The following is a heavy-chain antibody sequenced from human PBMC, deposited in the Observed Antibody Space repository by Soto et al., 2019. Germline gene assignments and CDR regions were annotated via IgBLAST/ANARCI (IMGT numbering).Heavy chain of an antibody. CDR2: IYSVGST. CDR1: VFTVSSYY. D-gene: IGHD3-10*01. Sequence: GSLRLSCAASVFTVSSYYMSWVRQAPGKGLEWVAVIYSVGSTYFADSVKVRFTISRDNSKNTLYLQMNSLRAEDTAVYYCARDRSSGYTWFDPWGQGTLVTVSS. J-gene: IGHJ5*02. CDR3: ARDRSSGYTWFDP. V-gene: IGHV3-53*01.